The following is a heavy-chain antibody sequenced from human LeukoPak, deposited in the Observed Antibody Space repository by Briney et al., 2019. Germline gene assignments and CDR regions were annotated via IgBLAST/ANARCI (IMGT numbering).Heavy chain of an antibody. CDR3: ARDSSDY. J-gene: IGHJ4*02. V-gene: IGHV3-30-3*01. CDR2: ISYDGSKK. Sequence: PGMSLRLSCAVSGFTFSRYAMHWVRQAPGKGLEWVAVISYDGSKKADSAKGRFTISRDNSKNTLYLQMTSLRAEDTAVYYCARDSSDYWGQGTLVTVSS. CDR1: GFTFSRYA.